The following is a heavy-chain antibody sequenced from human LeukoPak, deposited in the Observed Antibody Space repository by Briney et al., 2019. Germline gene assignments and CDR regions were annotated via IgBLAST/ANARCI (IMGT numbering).Heavy chain of an antibody. D-gene: IGHD3-3*01. CDR1: GFIVSNNY. J-gene: IGHJ6*02. CDR2: ITENGDRS. CDR3: AKGLPVSDFWSGNGYYYGMDV. Sequence: GGSLRLSCVASGFIVSNNYMSWVRQAPGKGPEWVSTITENGDRSYYTDSVKGRFTISRDISKNTLYLQMNRLRAEDTAVYYCAKGLPVSDFWSGNGYYYGMDVWGQGTTVTVS. V-gene: IGHV3-53*01.